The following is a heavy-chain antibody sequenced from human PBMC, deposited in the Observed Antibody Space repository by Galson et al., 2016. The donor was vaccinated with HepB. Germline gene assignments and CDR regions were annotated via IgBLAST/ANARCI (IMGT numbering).Heavy chain of an antibody. J-gene: IGHJ3*02. CDR3: ASSYSSGWFDAFDI. D-gene: IGHD6-19*01. Sequence: QSGAEVKKPGESLKISCKGSADSFSTYWIGWVRQMPGKGLEWMGIIYPSDSDTRYSPSFQGQVTISADKSINTAYLQWSSLKASDTAMYYCASSYSSGWFDAFDIWGQGTMVTVSS. V-gene: IGHV5-51*01. CDR2: IYPSDSDT. CDR1: ADSFSTYW.